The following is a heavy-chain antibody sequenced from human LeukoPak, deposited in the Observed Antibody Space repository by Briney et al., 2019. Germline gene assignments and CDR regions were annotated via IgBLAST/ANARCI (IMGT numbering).Heavy chain of an antibody. V-gene: IGHV1-8*01. CDR2: MNPNSGNT. J-gene: IGHJ6*03. CDR1: GYTFTSYD. D-gene: IGHD2-15*01. Sequence: ASVKVSCKASGYTFTSYDINWVRQATGQGLEWMGWMNPNSGNTGYAQKFQGRVTMTRNTSISTAYMELSSLGSEDTAVYYCAREPRAANYYYYYYMDVWGKGTTVTVSS. CDR3: AREPRAANYYYYYYMDV.